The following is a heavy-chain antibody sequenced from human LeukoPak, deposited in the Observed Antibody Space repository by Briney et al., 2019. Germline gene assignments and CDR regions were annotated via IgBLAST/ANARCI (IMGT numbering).Heavy chain of an antibody. J-gene: IGHJ6*03. D-gene: IGHD2-2*02. CDR2: IIPIFGTA. CDR1: GGTFSSYA. Sequence: SVKVSCKASGGTFSSYAISWVRQAPGQGLEWMGGIIPIFGTANYAQKFQGRVTITADESTSTAYMELSSLRSEDTAVYYCARGGVVPAAIYYYYMDVWGKGTTVAVSS. V-gene: IGHV1-69*01. CDR3: ARGGVVPAAIYYYYMDV.